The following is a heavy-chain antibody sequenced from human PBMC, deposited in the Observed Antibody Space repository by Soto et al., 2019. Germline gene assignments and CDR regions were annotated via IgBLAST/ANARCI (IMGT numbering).Heavy chain of an antibody. Sequence: QLQLQESGPGLVKPSETLSLTCTVSGGSISSSSYYWGWIRQPPGKGLEWIGSIYYSGSTYYNPYPKRRVTISVDTSKNQFALKLSSVTAAGTAVYSCATVWFGESQRWGQGTLVTVSS. CDR1: GGSISSSSYY. J-gene: IGHJ1*01. D-gene: IGHD3-10*01. CDR3: ATVWFGESQR. V-gene: IGHV4-39*01. CDR2: IYYSGST.